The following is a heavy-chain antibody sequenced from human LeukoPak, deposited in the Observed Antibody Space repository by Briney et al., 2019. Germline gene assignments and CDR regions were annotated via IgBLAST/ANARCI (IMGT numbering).Heavy chain of an antibody. CDR1: GFTFDDYA. Sequence: GGSLRLSCAASGFTFDDYAMHWVRQAPGKGLEWVSGISWNSGSIGYADSVKGRFTIPRDNAKNSLYLQMTSLRAEDMALYYCAKGGRPSIAAAGFDYWGQGTLVTVSS. V-gene: IGHV3-9*03. J-gene: IGHJ4*02. CDR2: ISWNSGSI. D-gene: IGHD6-13*01. CDR3: AKGGRPSIAAAGFDY.